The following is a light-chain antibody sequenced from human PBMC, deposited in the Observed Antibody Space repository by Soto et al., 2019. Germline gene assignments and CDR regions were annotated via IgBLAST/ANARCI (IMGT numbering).Light chain of an antibody. CDR2: AAS. V-gene: IGKV1-6*01. CDR1: QGIRND. J-gene: IGKJ4*01. CDR3: LQDYNYPLT. Sequence: IQMTQSPSSLSASVGDRVTITCRASQGIRNDLGWYQQKPGRAPKLLLYAASSLQSGVPSRFSGSGSGTDFTLTISSLHPEDFATYYCLQDYNYPLTFGGGTKVEIK.